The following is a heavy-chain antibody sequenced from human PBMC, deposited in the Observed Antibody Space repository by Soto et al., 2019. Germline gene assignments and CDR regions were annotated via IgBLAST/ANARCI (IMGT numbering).Heavy chain of an antibody. Sequence: QVQLVESGGGLVKPGGSLRLSCAASGFTFSDYYMSWIRQAPGKGLEWVSYIGRSSSYTNYADSVKGRFTISRDNAKNSLYLQMNSLRAEDTAVYYCARDADILTGSDAFDIWGQGTMAAVSS. D-gene: IGHD3-9*01. J-gene: IGHJ3*02. CDR2: IGRSSSYT. CDR1: GFTFSDYY. V-gene: IGHV3-11*05. CDR3: ARDADILTGSDAFDI.